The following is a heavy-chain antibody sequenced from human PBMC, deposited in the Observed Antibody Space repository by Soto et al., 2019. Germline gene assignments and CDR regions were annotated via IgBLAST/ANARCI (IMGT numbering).Heavy chain of an antibody. CDR1: GFAFSTYG. Sequence: RRLSFAATGFAFSTYGMHWVRQAPGKGREWVAAISYDGNEKYYADSLQGRFTISRDNSKNALYLQVNSLRGEDTAVYYCAKEKFRRGPSPMYDMDLRGQGTKVTVSS. J-gene: IGHJ6*02. V-gene: IGHV3-30*18. CDR3: AKEKFRRGPSPMYDMDL. D-gene: IGHD5-12*01. CDR2: ISYDGNEK.